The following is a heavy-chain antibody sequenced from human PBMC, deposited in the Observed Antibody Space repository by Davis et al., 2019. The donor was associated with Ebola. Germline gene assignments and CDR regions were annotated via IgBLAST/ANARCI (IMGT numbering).Heavy chain of an antibody. Sequence: GGSLRLSCAASGFTFSSYWMSWVRQAPGKGLEWVAVIWYDGSNKYYADSVKGRFTISRDNSKNTLYLQMNSLRAEDTAVYYCARERFVYSGGYTYFQHWGQGTLVTVSS. CDR1: GFTFSSYW. V-gene: IGHV3-33*08. D-gene: IGHD1-26*01. CDR3: ARERFVYSGGYTYFQH. J-gene: IGHJ1*01. CDR2: IWYDGSNK.